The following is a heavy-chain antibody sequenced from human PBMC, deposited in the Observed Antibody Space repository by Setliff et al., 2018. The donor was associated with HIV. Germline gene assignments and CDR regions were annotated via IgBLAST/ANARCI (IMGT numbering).Heavy chain of an antibody. D-gene: IGHD2-21*02. CDR1: GGSISSNNYY. CDR2: IFYSETVYYGGRT. Sequence: SETLSLTCTVSGGSISSNNYYWGWIRQPPGKGLEWIGSIFYSETVYYGGRTYYSPSLKSRVTISVDTSKSQFSLKLSAVTAADTAVYYCARGVPLLPPHYWGQGTLVTVSA. J-gene: IGHJ4*02. V-gene: IGHV4-39*07. CDR3: ARGVPLLPPHY.